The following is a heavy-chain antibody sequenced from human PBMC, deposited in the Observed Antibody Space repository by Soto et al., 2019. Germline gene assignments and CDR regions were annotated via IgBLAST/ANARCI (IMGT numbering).Heavy chain of an antibody. V-gene: IGHV4-59*01. Sequence: XETLSLTCAVAGGSISSYYWSWIRQPPGKGLEWIGYIYYSGSTNYNPSLKSRVTISVDTSKNQFSLKLSSVTAADTAVYYCAREGIAAGENWFDHWGQGTLVTVS. CDR3: AREGIAAGENWFDH. D-gene: IGHD6-25*01. CDR2: IYYSGST. J-gene: IGHJ5*02. CDR1: GGSISSYY.